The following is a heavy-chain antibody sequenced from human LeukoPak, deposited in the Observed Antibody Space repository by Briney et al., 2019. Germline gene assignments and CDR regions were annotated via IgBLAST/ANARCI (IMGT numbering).Heavy chain of an antibody. D-gene: IGHD2-15*01. CDR1: GFAFSDFW. CDR2: VRHDGGAK. CDR3: ATSHDSAGND. Sequence: PGGSLRLSCAASGFAFSDFWMSWVRQAPGKGLEWVANVRHDGGAKYYVPSVRGRFTISRDNAKNSLYLQMNSLTVEDTAVYYCATSHDSAGNDWGQGTLVTVSS. J-gene: IGHJ4*02. V-gene: IGHV3-7*01.